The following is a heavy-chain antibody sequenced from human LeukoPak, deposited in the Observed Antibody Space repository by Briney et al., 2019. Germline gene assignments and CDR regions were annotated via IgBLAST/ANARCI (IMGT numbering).Heavy chain of an antibody. Sequence: ASVKVSCKAFGYTFTGYYMHWVRQAPGQGLEWMGRINPNSGGTNYAQKFQGRVTMTRDTSISTAYMELSRLRSDDTAVYYCARDDYDILTGYQIFDYWGQGTLVTVSS. CDR3: ARDDYDILTGYQIFDY. CDR2: INPNSGGT. CDR1: GYTFTGYY. J-gene: IGHJ4*02. D-gene: IGHD3-9*01. V-gene: IGHV1-2*06.